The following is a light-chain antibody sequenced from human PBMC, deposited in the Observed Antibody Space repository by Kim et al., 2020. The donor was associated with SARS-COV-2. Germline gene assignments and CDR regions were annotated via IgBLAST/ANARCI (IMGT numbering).Light chain of an antibody. CDR3: QAWDSSTAF. CDR1: KLGDKY. CDR2: QDS. Sequence: ESKGQTARITGAGDKLGDKYAGWYQQKPGKSPVLVIYQDSKRPSGIPERFSGSNSGNTATLTISGTQAMDEADYYCQAWDSSTAFFGGGTQLTVL. J-gene: IGLJ2*01. V-gene: IGLV3-1*01.